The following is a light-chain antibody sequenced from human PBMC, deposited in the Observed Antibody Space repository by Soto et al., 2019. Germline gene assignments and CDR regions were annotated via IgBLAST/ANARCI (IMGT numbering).Light chain of an antibody. CDR1: SSDVGAYDY. V-gene: IGLV2-8*01. CDR3: SSFAGSNNFPYV. J-gene: IGLJ1*01. CDR2: EIN. Sequence: QSALTQPPSASGSPGQSVTISCTGTSSDVGAYDYVSWYQQHPGKAPKLMIYEINKRPSGVPDRFSGYKSGNTASLTVSGLQGEDEADYYCSSFAGSNNFPYVFGTGTKLTVL.